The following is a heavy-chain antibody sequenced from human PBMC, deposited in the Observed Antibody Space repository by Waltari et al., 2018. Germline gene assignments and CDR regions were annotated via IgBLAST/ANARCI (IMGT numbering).Heavy chain of an antibody. J-gene: IGHJ4*02. V-gene: IGHV3-15*01. D-gene: IGHD3-16*01. CDR2: IKSNIDGGTA. CDR3: VMWNYAAFHY. CDR1: GLTGSKAW. Sequence: EVQLMESGGGLVRPGESLRISCAASGLTGSKAWMSWVRQGPGNGREWIGRIKSNIDGGTAGYAAPVKGRFTISRDDSTNILFLQLNSLNTEDTAMYYCVMWNYAAFHYWGQGSLVTVSS.